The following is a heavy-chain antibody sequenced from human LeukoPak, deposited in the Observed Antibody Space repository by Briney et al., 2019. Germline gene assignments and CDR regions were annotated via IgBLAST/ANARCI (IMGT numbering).Heavy chain of an antibody. CDR2: INPNSGAT. D-gene: IGHD3-10*01. CDR1: GYTFTGYY. CDR3: ASGHYYGWGSYDY. V-gene: IGHV1-2*06. Sequence: ASVKVSCKASGYTFTGYYMHWVRQAPGQGLEWMGRINPNSGATNYAQKFQGRVTMTRDTSISTAYMELSRLRSDDTAVYYCASGHYYGWGSYDYWGQGTLVTVSS. J-gene: IGHJ4*02.